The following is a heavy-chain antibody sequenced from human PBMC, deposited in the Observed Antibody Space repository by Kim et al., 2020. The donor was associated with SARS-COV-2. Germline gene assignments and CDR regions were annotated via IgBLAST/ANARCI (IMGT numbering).Heavy chain of an antibody. J-gene: IGHJ4*02. CDR3: ARGHSSGWYYDY. D-gene: IGHD6-19*01. V-gene: IGHV1-46*01. Sequence: YAKKCQGRVPMAREQSTSTVYMELSSLRSEDTAVYYCARGHSSGWYYDYWGQGTLVTVSS.